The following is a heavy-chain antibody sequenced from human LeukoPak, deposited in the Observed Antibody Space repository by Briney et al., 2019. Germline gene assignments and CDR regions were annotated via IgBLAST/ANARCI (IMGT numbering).Heavy chain of an antibody. Sequence: ASVKVSCKASGGTFSSYAISWVRQAPGQGLEWMGGIIPIFGTANYAQKFQGRVTITADESTSTAYMELSSLRSEDTAVYYCARDWIYDYVWGSYRPYYFDYWGQGTLVTVSS. CDR3: ARDWIYDYVWGSYRPYYFDY. CDR1: GGTFSSYA. J-gene: IGHJ4*02. V-gene: IGHV1-69*13. CDR2: IIPIFGTA. D-gene: IGHD3-16*02.